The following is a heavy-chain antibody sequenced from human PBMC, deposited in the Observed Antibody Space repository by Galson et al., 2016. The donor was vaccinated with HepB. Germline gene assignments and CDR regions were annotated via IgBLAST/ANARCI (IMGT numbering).Heavy chain of an antibody. CDR1: GFTFSHHA. D-gene: IGHD1-14*01. CDR2: ITGAAGSM. Sequence: SLRLSCAASGFTFSHHAMTWVRQAPGKGLEWVSTITGAAGSMFYADSVKGRFTISRDNSKNTLYLQMNSLRAEDTAVYFCAKGPFRIPNWFDSWGQGTLVTVSS. CDR3: AKGPFRIPNWFDS. J-gene: IGHJ5*01. V-gene: IGHV3-23*01.